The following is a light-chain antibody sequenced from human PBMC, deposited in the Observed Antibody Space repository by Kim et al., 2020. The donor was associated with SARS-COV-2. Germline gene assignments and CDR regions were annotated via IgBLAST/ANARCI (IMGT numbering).Light chain of an antibody. Sequence: ARGQAVSITCQRDSLRRNYASWYQQMPGRAPILVIYGKNNRPSRIPDRFSGSSSGNTASLTITGAQAEDEADYYCNSRDNSDNHLVFGGGTQLTVL. CDR2: GKN. CDR1: SLRRNY. V-gene: IGLV3-19*01. CDR3: NSRDNSDNHLV. J-gene: IGLJ3*02.